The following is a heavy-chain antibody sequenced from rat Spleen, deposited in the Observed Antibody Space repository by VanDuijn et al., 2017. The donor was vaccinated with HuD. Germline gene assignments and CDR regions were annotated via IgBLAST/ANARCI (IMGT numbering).Heavy chain of an antibody. CDR1: GFSLSNYG. Sequence: QVQLKESGPGLVQPSQTLSLTCTVSGFSLSNYGVIWVRQPPEKGLEWIAAISSGGSTYYNSALKSRLSISRDTSKSQVFLKMNSLQTEDTAMYFCASQYYYDGYYRDYWGQGVMVTVSS. CDR3: ASQYYYDGYYRDY. V-gene: IGHV2S8*01. D-gene: IGHD1-12*03. J-gene: IGHJ2*01. CDR2: ISSGGST.